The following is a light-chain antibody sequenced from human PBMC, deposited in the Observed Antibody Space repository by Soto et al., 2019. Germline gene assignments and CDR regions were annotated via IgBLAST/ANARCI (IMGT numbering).Light chain of an antibody. CDR2: DVS. V-gene: IGLV2-14*01. J-gene: IGLJ1*01. CDR1: SSDVGGYNY. Sequence: QSVLTQPASVSGSPGQSIAISCTGTSSDVGGYNYVSWYQQHPGKAPKLILCDVSNRPSGLSDRFSGSKSGNTASLTISGLQTDVFADSYSTSYKTLTTYVFGTGTNVNVL. CDR3: TSYKTLTTYV.